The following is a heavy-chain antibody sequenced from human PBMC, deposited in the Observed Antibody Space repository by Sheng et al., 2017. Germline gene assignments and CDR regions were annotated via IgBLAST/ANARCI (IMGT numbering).Heavy chain of an antibody. D-gene: IGHD3-16*01. CDR2: IIPILDIA. CDR1: GGTFSTYG. Sequence: QVQLVQSGAEVKRPGSSVKVSCEASGGTFSTYGISWVRQAPGQGLEWMGGIIPILDIAKSAQNFQGRVTITADKSTSTAYMELSSLRSEDTAVYYCARCPRDLGTYYYYYMDVWGKGTTVTVSS. V-gene: IGHV1-69*04. J-gene: IGHJ6*03. CDR3: ARCPRDLGTYYYYYMDV.